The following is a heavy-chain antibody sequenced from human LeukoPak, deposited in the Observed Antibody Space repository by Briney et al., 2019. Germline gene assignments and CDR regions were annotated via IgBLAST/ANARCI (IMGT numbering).Heavy chain of an antibody. J-gene: IGHJ4*02. CDR2: ISGSGGST. CDR3: XXXXXXXXXXXXXXVEPIYYFDY. Sequence: QAGGSLRLSCAASGFTFSSYAMSWVRQAPGKGLEWVSAISGSGGSTYYADSVKGRFTISRDNSKNTLYLHMNSLRADDTAVYYXXXXXXXXXXXXXXXVEPIYYFDYWGQGTLVTVSS. V-gene: IGHV3-23*01. CDR1: GFTFSSYA. D-gene: IGHD5-24*01.